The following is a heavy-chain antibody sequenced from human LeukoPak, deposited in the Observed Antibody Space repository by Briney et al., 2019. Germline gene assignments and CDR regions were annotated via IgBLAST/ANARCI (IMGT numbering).Heavy chain of an antibody. D-gene: IGHD4-11*01. Sequence: PGGSLRLSCAASGFTFSSYWMHWVRQAPGKGLVWVSRINTDGSNTSYADSVKGRFTISRDNAKNTLYLQMNSLRAEDTAVYYCARDDYSNYPLDYWGQGTLVTVSS. V-gene: IGHV3-74*01. CDR1: GFTFSSYW. CDR2: INTDGSNT. J-gene: IGHJ4*02. CDR3: ARDDYSNYPLDY.